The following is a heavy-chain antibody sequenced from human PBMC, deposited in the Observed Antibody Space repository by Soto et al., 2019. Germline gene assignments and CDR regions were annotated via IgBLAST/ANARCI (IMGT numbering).Heavy chain of an antibody. D-gene: IGHD3-3*01. Sequence: GGSLRLSCAASGFTFSSYSMNWVRQAPGKGLEWVSFIICSSSYIYYADSVKGRFTISRDNAKNSLYLQMNSLRAEDTAVYYCARGGGTIFGVVRTVMDVWGQGTTVTVSS. CDR1: GFTFSSYS. J-gene: IGHJ6*02. CDR2: IICSSSYI. V-gene: IGHV3-21*01. CDR3: ARGGGTIFGVVRTVMDV.